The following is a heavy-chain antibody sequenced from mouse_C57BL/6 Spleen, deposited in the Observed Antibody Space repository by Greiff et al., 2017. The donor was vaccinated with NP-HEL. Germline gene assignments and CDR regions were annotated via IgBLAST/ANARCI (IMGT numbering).Heavy chain of an antibody. J-gene: IGHJ3*01. CDR1: GYTFTSYG. CDR2: IYPRSGNT. D-gene: IGHD4-1*01. Sequence: QVQLKESGAELARPGASVKLSCKASGYTFTSYGISWVKQRTGQGLEWIGEIYPRSGNTYYNEKFKGKATLTADKSSSTAYMELRSLTSEDSAVYFCARTWDEAWFAYWGQGTLVTVSA. V-gene: IGHV1-81*01. CDR3: ARTWDEAWFAY.